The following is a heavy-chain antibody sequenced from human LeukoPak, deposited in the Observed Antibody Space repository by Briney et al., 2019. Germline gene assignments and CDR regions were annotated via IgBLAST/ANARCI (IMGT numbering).Heavy chain of an antibody. CDR2: FDPEDGDT. D-gene: IGHD3-16*01. CDR1: GYTLTELF. Sequence: GASVKVSCKVSGYTLTELFMQWVRQAPGKGLEWMGCFDPEDGDTICAQKFQGRVTMTEDSSTDTAYMELSSLRSEDTAVYYCATLVLRFPGLIYWGQGTLVTVSS. CDR3: ATLVLRFPGLIY. V-gene: IGHV1-24*01. J-gene: IGHJ4*02.